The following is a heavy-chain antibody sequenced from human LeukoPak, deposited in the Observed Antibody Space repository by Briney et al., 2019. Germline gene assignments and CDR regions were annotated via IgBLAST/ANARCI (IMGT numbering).Heavy chain of an antibody. J-gene: IGHJ6*02. CDR3: ARDLRGSYSVYYYGMDV. D-gene: IGHD1-26*01. V-gene: IGHV1-46*01. Sequence: GASVKVSCKASGYTFTSYYMHWVRQAPGQGLEWMGIINPSGGSTSYAQKFQGRVTMTRDTSTSTVYMELSSLSSEDTAVYYCARDLRGSYSVYYYGMDVWGQGTTVTVSS. CDR1: GYTFTSYY. CDR2: INPSGGST.